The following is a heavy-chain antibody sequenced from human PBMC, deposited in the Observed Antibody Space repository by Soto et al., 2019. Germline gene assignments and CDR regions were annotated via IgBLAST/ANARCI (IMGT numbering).Heavy chain of an antibody. J-gene: IGHJ4*02. V-gene: IGHV3-74*01. CDR3: ARGKVTTFPLDY. CDR1: GFTFSSYW. D-gene: IGHD4-17*01. CDR2: MNSDGTDT. Sequence: EVQLVESGGGLVQPGGSLRLSCAASGFTFSSYWMHWVRQAPGKGLVWVSRMNSDGTDTNYADSVKGRFTISRDNAKNTMYLQMNSLRAEDTAVYYCARGKVTTFPLDYWGQGTLVTVSS.